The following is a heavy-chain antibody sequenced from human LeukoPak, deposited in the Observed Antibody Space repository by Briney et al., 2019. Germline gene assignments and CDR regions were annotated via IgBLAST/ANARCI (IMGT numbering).Heavy chain of an antibody. V-gene: IGHV3-73*01. D-gene: IGHD3-22*01. CDR3: TGGRYYDSSAYVF. J-gene: IGHJ4*02. Sequence: GGSLRLSCAASGFTFSGSAMHWVRQASGKGLEWLGRIRNKANSYATEYAASVQGRFTISRDDSKNTAYLQMNSLKTEDTAVYYCTGGRYYDSSAYVFWGQGTLVTVSS. CDR2: IRNKANSYAT. CDR1: GFTFSGSA.